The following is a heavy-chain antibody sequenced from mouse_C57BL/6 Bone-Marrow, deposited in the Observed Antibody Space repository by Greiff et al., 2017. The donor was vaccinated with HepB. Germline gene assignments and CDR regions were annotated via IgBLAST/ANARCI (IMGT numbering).Heavy chain of an antibody. V-gene: IGHV3-6*01. CDR2: ISYDGSN. Sequence: DVKLQESGPGLVKPSQSLSLTCSVTGYSITSGYYWNWIRQFPGNKLEWMGYISYDGSNNYNPSLKNRISITRDTSKNQFFLKLNSVTTEDTATYYCARVVKGYWGQGTTLTVSS. J-gene: IGHJ2*01. CDR3: ARVVKGY. D-gene: IGHD2-13*01. CDR1: GYSITSGYY.